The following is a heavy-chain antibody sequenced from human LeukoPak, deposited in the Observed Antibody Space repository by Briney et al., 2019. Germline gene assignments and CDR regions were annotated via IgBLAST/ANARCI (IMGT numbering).Heavy chain of an antibody. CDR2: LGRSGEYK. D-gene: IGHD2-2*01. Sequence: QPGGSLILSCAASGFMFTDYSMSWVRPAPGKGLEWVVGLGRSGEYKYYEDSVKGRFTISRDNSKDTVSLQMNSLRAEDSAIYFCVKDRPCETCMPMDAWGQGTTVTVSS. V-gene: IGHV3-23*01. CDR1: GFMFTDYS. J-gene: IGHJ6*02. CDR3: VKDRPCETCMPMDA.